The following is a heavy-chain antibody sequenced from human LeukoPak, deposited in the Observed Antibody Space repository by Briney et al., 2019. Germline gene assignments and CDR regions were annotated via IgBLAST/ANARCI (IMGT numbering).Heavy chain of an antibody. CDR1: GFTFSDYY. D-gene: IGHD3-10*01. CDR3: ARRVYYGSGTSQYYFDY. V-gene: IGHV3-11*01. J-gene: IGHJ4*02. Sequence: GGSLRLSCAASGFTFSDYYMTWIRQAPGKGLEWLSYISTTGTTIYYADPVKGRFTISRDNAKNSLYLQMNSLRAEDTAVYYCARRVYYGSGTSQYYFDYWGQGTLVTVSS. CDR2: ISTTGTTI.